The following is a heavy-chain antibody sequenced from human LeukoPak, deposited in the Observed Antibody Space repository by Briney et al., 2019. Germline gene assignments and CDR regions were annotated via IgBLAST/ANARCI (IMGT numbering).Heavy chain of an antibody. CDR2: ISGSGGTA. CDR3: AKIPRGGYMDV. Sequence: TGGSLRPSCAASGFTFSIYAMSWVRQAPGKGLEWVSAISGSGGTAYYADSVKGRFTISRDNSKNTLYLQMNSLRAEDTAVYYCAKIPRGGYMDVWGKGTTVTVSS. J-gene: IGHJ6*03. D-gene: IGHD2-15*01. V-gene: IGHV3-23*01. CDR1: GFTFSIYA.